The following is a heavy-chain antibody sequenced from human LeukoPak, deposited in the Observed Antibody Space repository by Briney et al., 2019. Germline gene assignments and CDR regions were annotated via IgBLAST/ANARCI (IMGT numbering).Heavy chain of an antibody. CDR2: IYYSGST. J-gene: IGHJ4*02. CDR1: GGSISSYY. V-gene: IGHV4-59*08. Sequence: PSETLSLTCTVSGGSISSYYWSWIRQPPGKGLEWIGYIYYSGSTHYNPSLKSRVSISVDTSMNQFSLKLSSVTAADTAVYFCARRAAAKPHFDYWGQGTLVTVSS. CDR3: ARRAAAKPHFDY. D-gene: IGHD2-15*01.